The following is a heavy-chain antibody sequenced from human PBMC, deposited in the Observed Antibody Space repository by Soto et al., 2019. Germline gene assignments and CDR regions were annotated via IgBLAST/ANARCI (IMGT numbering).Heavy chain of an antibody. Sequence: SVKVSCKASGGTFSNHAISWVRQAPGQGLEWVGGIIPMFPTADYAQRFQGRVTITADDSTTTVYMELSGLRSEDTAMYYCARDDATYCGGDCYRYFYYCMDVWGQGTTFTVS. J-gene: IGHJ6*02. CDR2: IIPMFPTA. CDR1: GGTFSNHA. V-gene: IGHV1-69*13. D-gene: IGHD2-21*02. CDR3: ARDDATYCGGDCYRYFYYCMDV.